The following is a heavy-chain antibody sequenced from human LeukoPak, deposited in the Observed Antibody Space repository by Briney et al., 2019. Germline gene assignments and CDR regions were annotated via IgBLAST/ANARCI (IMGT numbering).Heavy chain of an antibody. Sequence: PSETLSLTCTVSGGSISSSSYYWGWIRQPPGKGLEWIGSIYYSGSTYYNPSLKSRVTISVDTSKNQFSLKLSSVTAADTAVYYCARRGPYGVLEFDPWGQGTLVTVSS. CDR3: ARRGPYGVLEFDP. V-gene: IGHV4-39*01. CDR1: GGSISSSSYY. CDR2: IYYSGST. D-gene: IGHD4-17*01. J-gene: IGHJ5*02.